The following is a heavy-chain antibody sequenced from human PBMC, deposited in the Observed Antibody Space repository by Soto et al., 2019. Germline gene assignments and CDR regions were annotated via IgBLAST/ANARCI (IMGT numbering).Heavy chain of an antibody. V-gene: IGHV3-11*01. CDR2: ISDSGRTI. D-gene: IGHD3-9*01. J-gene: IGHJ4*02. CDR3: ARPVPNYDKFIDY. CDR1: GFAFRDHY. Sequence: GALRLFGSASGFAFRDHYISLIRHAPGKGLEWVSYISDSGRTIYYADSVRGRFTISRDNAKNSLFLLMNSLTAEDTAVYYCARPVPNYDKFIDYWGQGTQFTVSS.